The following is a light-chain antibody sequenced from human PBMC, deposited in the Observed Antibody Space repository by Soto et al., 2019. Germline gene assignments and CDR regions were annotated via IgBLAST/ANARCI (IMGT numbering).Light chain of an antibody. CDR3: SSYTSSSTLV. CDR1: SSDVGGYNY. V-gene: IGLV2-14*01. J-gene: IGLJ1*01. CDR2: DVS. Sequence: QSVLTQPAAVSGSPGQSITSSCTGTSSDVGGYNYVSWYQQHPGKAPKLMIYDVSTRPSGVSNRFSGSKSGNTASLTISGLQAEDEADYYCSSYTSSSTLVFGTGTKVTVL.